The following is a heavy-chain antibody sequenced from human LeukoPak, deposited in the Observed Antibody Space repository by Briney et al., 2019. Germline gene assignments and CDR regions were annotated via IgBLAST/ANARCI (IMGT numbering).Heavy chain of an antibody. CDR2: MNPTSGNT. D-gene: IGHD2-15*01. J-gene: IGHJ1*01. Sequence: GASVKVSCKASGYTFTSYDINWVRQASGQGLEWMGWMNPTSGNTGYAQKFQGRVTMTGDMSTNTVYMELSSLRSADTAVYYCAREGYCGGGTCHSGAHFQHWGQGTLVTVSS. V-gene: IGHV1-8*01. CDR1: GYTFTSYD. CDR3: AREGYCGGGTCHSGAHFQH.